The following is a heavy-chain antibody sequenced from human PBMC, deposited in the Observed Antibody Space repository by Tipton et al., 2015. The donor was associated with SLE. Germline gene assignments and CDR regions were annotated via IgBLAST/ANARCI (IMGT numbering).Heavy chain of an antibody. CDR3: ARGVDPTSSRISDY. CDR2: INEDGSIT. Sequence: SLRLSCAASGFTFSSYWMHWIRQAPGKGLVWVSRINEDGSITSYEDSVKGRFTISRDNAKNTLYLQMISLRAEDAALYYCARGVDPTSSRISDYWGQGTLVSVSS. V-gene: IGHV3-74*01. J-gene: IGHJ4*02. D-gene: IGHD2-2*01. CDR1: GFTFSSYW.